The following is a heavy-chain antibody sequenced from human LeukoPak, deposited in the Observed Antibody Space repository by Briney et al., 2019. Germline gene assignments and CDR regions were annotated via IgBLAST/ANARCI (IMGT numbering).Heavy chain of an antibody. CDR2: ISAYNGKT. D-gene: IGHD1-26*01. V-gene: IGHV1-18*01. CDR1: GYTFTNYG. J-gene: IGHJ5*02. Sequence: GASVKVSCKASGYTFTNYGISWMRQAPGQGLEWMGWISAYNGKTNYAQKLQGRVTMTTDTSTSTAYMELRSLRSDDAAVYYCARDHAAGWELPLNWFDPWGQGTLVTVSS. CDR3: ARDHAAGWELPLNWFDP.